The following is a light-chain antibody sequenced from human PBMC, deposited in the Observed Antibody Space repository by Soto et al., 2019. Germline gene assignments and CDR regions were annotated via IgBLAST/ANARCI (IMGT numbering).Light chain of an antibody. J-gene: IGKJ5*01. CDR3: QYSSYRPIT. V-gene: IGKV3D-20*01. Sequence: EIVLTQSPATLSLSPGERATLSCGASQSVSSNYLACHQQHPGLAPMLLIYDASNGATVIADCFSGRSGATFSTLTISMLHAEDAADYCWQYSSYRPITFGQGTRLEIK. CDR1: QSVSSNY. CDR2: DAS.